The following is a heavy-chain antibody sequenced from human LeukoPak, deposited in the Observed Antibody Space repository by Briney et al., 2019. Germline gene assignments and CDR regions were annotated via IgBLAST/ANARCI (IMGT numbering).Heavy chain of an antibody. CDR1: GFTFSSYD. V-gene: IGHV3-48*03. CDR2: IGSSGSII. J-gene: IGHJ4*02. Sequence: YPGGSLRLSCAASGFTFSSYDMTWVRQAPGKGLEWVSYIGSSGSIIYYADSVKGRFTISKDNSKNTLFLQMNSLRAEDTAVYYCAKDLLNTEFWGQGTLVTVSS. CDR3: AKDLLNTEF. D-gene: IGHD3-16*01.